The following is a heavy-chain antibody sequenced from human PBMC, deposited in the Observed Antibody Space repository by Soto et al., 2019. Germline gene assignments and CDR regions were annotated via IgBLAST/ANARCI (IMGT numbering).Heavy chain of an antibody. CDR1: GGSFSGYY. CDR2: INHSGGT. D-gene: IGHD4-17*01. CDR3: ARDYGDDP. J-gene: IGHJ5*02. V-gene: IGHV4-34*01. Sequence: QVQLQQWGAGLLKPSETLSLTCAVYGGSFSGYYWSWIRQPPGKGLEWIGEINHSGGTNYNPSLKSRVTISVDTSKNQFSLKLSAVTAADTAVYYCARDYGDDPWGQGTLVTVSS.